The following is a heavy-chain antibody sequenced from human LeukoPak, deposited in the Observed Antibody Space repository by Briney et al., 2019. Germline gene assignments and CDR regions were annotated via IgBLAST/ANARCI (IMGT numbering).Heavy chain of an antibody. CDR2: TTGTGGST. V-gene: IGHV3-23*01. Sequence: GGSLRLSCAASGFRFNIYAMSWVRQAPGEGLEWVSGTTGTGGSTYYADSVKGRFTISRDNSNNTLYLQMNSLRAEDTAVYYCAKDLGSGSYLADGAFDIWGQGTLVPVSS. D-gene: IGHD1-26*01. CDR3: AKDLGSGSYLADGAFDI. J-gene: IGHJ3*02. CDR1: GFRFNIYA.